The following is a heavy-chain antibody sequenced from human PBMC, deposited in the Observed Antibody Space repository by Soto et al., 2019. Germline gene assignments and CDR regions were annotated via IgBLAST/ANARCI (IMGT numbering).Heavy chain of an antibody. V-gene: IGHV5-51*01. Sequence: PGESLKISCSVSGYTFANHWIALVRQMPGKVLEYMVSIYPGDSDTRYSPSFKGHVTISADKSIATAFLQWSSLSASDTAMYYCARYPLSSDIEVRPVTPVIYYFDFWGQGTQVTVCS. CDR2: IYPGDSDT. D-gene: IGHD2-15*01. J-gene: IGHJ4*02. CDR1: GYTFANHW. CDR3: ARYPLSSDIEVRPVTPVIYYFDF.